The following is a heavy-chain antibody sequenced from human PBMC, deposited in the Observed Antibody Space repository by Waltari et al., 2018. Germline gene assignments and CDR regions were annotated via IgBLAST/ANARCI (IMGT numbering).Heavy chain of an antibody. V-gene: IGHV4-61*02. CDR1: GGSISSGSYY. CDR2: IYTSGST. J-gene: IGHJ6*03. D-gene: IGHD4-17*01. CDR3: ARDTDYYYYMDV. Sequence: QVQLQESGPGLVKPSQTLSLTCTVSGGSISSGSYYWSWIRQPAGKGLEWIGRIYTSGSTNDNPSLKNRVTISVDTSKNQVSLKLGSVTAADTAVYYCARDTDYYYYMDVGGKGTTVTVSS.